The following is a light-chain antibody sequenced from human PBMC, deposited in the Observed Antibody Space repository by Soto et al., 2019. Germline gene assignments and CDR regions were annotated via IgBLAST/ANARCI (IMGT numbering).Light chain of an antibody. CDR1: NIGIKS. Sequence: SYARTQPPSVSVAPGQTARITGGGNNIGIKSVHWYQQKPGQSPVLVVYDDSDRPSGIPERFSGSNSGNTATLTISRVEAGDEADYYCQVWDSSSDHPGYVFGTGTKVTVL. CDR3: QVWDSSSDHPGYV. J-gene: IGLJ1*01. CDR2: DDS. V-gene: IGLV3-21*02.